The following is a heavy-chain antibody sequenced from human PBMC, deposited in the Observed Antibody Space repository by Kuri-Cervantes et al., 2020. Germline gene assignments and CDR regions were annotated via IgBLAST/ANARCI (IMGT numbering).Heavy chain of an antibody. V-gene: IGHV3-30*14. CDR3: AREPSGSNAGAVDY. D-gene: IGHD4-23*01. CDR2: ISYDGSNK. CDR1: GFTFSSYA. J-gene: IGHJ4*02. Sequence: GESLKISCAASGFTFSSYAIHWVRQAPGKGLEWVAIISYDGSNKFCADSVKGRFTISRDDSMNTLYLQMNSLRAEDSAVYYCAREPSGSNAGAVDYWGQGTLVTVSS.